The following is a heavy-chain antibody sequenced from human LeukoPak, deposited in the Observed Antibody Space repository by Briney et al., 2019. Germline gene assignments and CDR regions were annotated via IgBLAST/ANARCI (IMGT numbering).Heavy chain of an antibody. D-gene: IGHD3-10*01. Sequence: GGSLRLSCAASGFTFSSYAMCWVRQAPGKGLGWVSAISGSGGSTYYADSVKGRFTISRDNSKNTLYLQMNSLRAEDTAVYYCAKDVSFGEFIDYWGQGTLVTVSS. J-gene: IGHJ4*02. CDR2: ISGSGGST. CDR3: AKDVSFGEFIDY. CDR1: GFTFSSYA. V-gene: IGHV3-23*01.